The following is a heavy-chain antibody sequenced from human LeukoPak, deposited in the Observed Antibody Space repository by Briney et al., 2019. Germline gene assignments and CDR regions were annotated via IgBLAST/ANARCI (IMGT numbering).Heavy chain of an antibody. Sequence: SVKVSFKASGGTFSSYAISWVRQAPGQGLEWMGGIIPIFGTANYAQKFQGRVTITADESTSTAYMELSSLRSEDKAVYYCARAAPYSGSYYGYWGQGTLVTVSS. V-gene: IGHV1-69*13. D-gene: IGHD1-26*01. CDR2: IIPIFGTA. CDR1: GGTFSSYA. J-gene: IGHJ4*02. CDR3: ARAAPYSGSYYGY.